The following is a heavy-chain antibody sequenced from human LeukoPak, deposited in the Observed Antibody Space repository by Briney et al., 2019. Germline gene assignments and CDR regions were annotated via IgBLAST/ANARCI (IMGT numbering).Heavy chain of an antibody. CDR2: INHSGST. CDR3: ARKYYYGSGSYYKDDH. D-gene: IGHD3-10*01. CDR1: GGSFSGYY. Sequence: PSETLSLTCAVYGGSFSGYYWSWIRQPPGKGLEWIGEINHSGSTNYNPSLKSRVTISVDTSKNQFSLKLSSVTAADTAVYYCARKYYYGSGSYYKDDHWGQGTLVTVSS. J-gene: IGHJ4*02. V-gene: IGHV4-34*01.